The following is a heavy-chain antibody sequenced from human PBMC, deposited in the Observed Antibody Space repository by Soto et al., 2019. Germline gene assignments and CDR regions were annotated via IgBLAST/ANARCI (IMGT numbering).Heavy chain of an antibody. V-gene: IGHV3-33*01. CDR3: ARVGITASTFRGFDY. CDR2: IWFDGSNK. CDR1: GFTFSNYG. Sequence: QVQLVESGGGVVQPGRSLRLSCAASGFTFSNYGMHWVRQAPGKGLEWVAVIWFDGSNKYYADSVKGRFTISRDNSKNTLYLQMHSLRAEDTPVYYCARVGITASTFRGFDYWGQGTLVTVSS. J-gene: IGHJ4*02. D-gene: IGHD1-20*01.